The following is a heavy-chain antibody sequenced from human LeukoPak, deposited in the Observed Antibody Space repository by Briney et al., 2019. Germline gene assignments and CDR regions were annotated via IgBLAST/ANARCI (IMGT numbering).Heavy chain of an antibody. Sequence: ASVKVSCKASGYTFTGYYMHWVRQAPGQGLEWVGWINPNSGGTNYAQKFQGRVTMTRDTSISTAYMGLSRLRSDDTAVYYCARAQEYCSSTSCHRGVYYGMDVWGQGTTVTVSS. D-gene: IGHD2-2*01. V-gene: IGHV1-2*02. CDR3: ARAQEYCSSTSCHRGVYYGMDV. CDR1: GYTFTGYY. J-gene: IGHJ6*02. CDR2: INPNSGGT.